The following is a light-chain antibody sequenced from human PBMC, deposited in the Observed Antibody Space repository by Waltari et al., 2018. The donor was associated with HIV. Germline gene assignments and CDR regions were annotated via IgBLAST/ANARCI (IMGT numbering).Light chain of an antibody. CDR2: DVN. J-gene: IGLJ2*01. CDR1: SSDIGSYNL. V-gene: IGLV2-23*02. Sequence: QSALTQPASVSESPGQSITISCSGTSSDIGSYNLVSWYQQHPGKAPKLIIYDVNKPPSGVSNCFSGSKSGNTASLTISGLQAEDEADYYCSSYAGARGGVFGGGTKLTVL. CDR3: SSYAGARGGV.